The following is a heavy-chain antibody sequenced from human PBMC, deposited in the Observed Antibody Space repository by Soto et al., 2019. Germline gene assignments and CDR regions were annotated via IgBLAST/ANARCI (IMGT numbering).Heavy chain of an antibody. V-gene: IGHV4-39*01. CDR2: IFYSGST. Sequence: QLQLQESGPGLVKPSETLSLTCTVSGGSISSRSYWWAWIRQPPGKGLEWVGDIFYSGSTYYNPSLKSRVAISVDTSKNQFSLKLNSVTAADTAVYYCARHPRDDYNYGGSGIFAYWGQGTLVTVSS. CDR1: GGSISSRSYW. D-gene: IGHD4-4*01. J-gene: IGHJ4*02. CDR3: ARHPRDDYNYGGSGIFAY.